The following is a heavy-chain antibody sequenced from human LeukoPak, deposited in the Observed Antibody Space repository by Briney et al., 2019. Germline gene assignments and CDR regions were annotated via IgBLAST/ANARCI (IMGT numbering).Heavy chain of an antibody. Sequence: PGGSLRLSCAASGFTFSSYAMNWVRQAPGKGLEWVSSISTSSSAIYYADSVKGRFTISRDNAKNSLYLQMNSLRAEDTAVYFCAGRFCSNGVCPFHSWGQGTLVTVSS. CDR2: ISTSSSAI. CDR3: AGRFCSNGVCPFHS. J-gene: IGHJ4*02. D-gene: IGHD2-8*01. CDR1: GFTFSSYA. V-gene: IGHV3-21*01.